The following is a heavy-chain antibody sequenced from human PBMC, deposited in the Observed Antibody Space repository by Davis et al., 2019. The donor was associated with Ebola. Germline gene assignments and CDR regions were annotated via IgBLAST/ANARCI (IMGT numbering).Heavy chain of an antibody. CDR1: GGSISGFF. V-gene: IGHV4-59*08. CDR2: IHGSGRT. D-gene: IGHD5-12*01. J-gene: IGHJ4*02. CDR3: VRHVRGYD. Sequence: MPSETLSLTCTVSGGSISGFFWSWIRQSPGEGLEWIGYIHGSGRTSYKPSFKSRVTISLYMSKNQFSLKVGSVTAADTAVYYCVRHVRGYDWGQGIPVTVSS.